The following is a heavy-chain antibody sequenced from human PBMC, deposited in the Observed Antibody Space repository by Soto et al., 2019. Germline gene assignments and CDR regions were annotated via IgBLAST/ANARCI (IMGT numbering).Heavy chain of an antibody. D-gene: IGHD6-19*01. J-gene: IGHJ5*02. CDR2: ISGYNGDT. CDR1: GYSFTTYA. Sequence: ASVKVSCKASGYSFTTYAITCVRQAPGQGLEWMGWISGYNGDTNYAQKFQGRLTITTDTTTSTAYMELRSLRSDDTAVFYCARDVAGYSSAWGQGTLVTVSS. V-gene: IGHV1-18*01. CDR3: ARDVAGYSSA.